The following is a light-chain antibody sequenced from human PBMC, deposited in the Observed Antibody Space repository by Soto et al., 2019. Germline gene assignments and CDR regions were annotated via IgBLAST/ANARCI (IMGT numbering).Light chain of an antibody. J-gene: IGKJ3*01. CDR2: LGS. Sequence: DIVMTQSPLSLPVTPGEPASISCRSSQSLLHSNGYNYLDWYLQKPGQSPQLLIYLGSNRASGVPDRFSGSGSGTDFTLKISRGEAEDVGVYYCMQALQTPGITFGPGTKVDI. CDR3: MQALQTPGIT. CDR1: QSLLHSNGYNY. V-gene: IGKV2-28*01.